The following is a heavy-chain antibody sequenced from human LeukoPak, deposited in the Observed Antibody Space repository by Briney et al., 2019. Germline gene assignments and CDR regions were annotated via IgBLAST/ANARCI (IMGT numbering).Heavy chain of an antibody. CDR3: VRDRYTVVSWYFDL. V-gene: IGHV4-31*03. CDR2: IYYSGST. Sequence: PSQTLSLTCTVSGGSISSCGYYWSWIRQHPGKGLEWIGYIYYSGSTYYNPSLKSRVTISVDTSKNQFSLKLSSVTAADTAVYYCVRDRYTVVSWYFDLWVCGTLVTVSS. CDR1: GGSISSCGYY. D-gene: IGHD4-23*01. J-gene: IGHJ2*01.